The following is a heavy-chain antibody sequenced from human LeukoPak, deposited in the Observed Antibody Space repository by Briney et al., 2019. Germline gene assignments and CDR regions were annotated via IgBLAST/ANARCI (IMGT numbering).Heavy chain of an antibody. J-gene: IGHJ3*02. CDR1: GCSFTSYW. D-gene: IGHD3-22*01. CDR2: IYPGDSDT. CDR3: ARRVAYYDSSGYYDAFDI. V-gene: IGHV5-51*01. Sequence: GAALKISCKGSGCSFTSYWIGWVRQMPGKGLEWMGIIYPGDSDTRYSPSFQGQVTISADKSISTAYLQWSSLKASDTAMYYCARRVAYYDSSGYYDAFDIWGQGTMVTGSS.